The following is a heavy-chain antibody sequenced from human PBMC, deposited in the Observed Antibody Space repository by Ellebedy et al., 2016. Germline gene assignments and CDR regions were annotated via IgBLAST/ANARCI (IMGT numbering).Heavy chain of an antibody. J-gene: IGHJ6*02. CDR2: INSDGSST. D-gene: IGHD6-13*01. CDR1: GFTFSSYW. V-gene: IGHV3-74*01. Sequence: GESLKISCAASGFTFSSYWMHWVRQAPGKGLVWVSRINSDGSSTSYADSVKGRFTISRDNAKNTLYLQMNSLRAEDTAVYYCARSSSWYWDYYYYYGMDVWGQGTTDTVSS. CDR3: ARSSSWYWDYYYYYGMDV.